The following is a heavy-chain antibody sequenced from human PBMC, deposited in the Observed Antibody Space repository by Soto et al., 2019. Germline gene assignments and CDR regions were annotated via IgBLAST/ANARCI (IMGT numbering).Heavy chain of an antibody. CDR3: AKVLAVAGYYYYYYMDV. V-gene: IGHV3-23*01. J-gene: IGHJ6*03. CDR2: ISGSGGST. CDR1: GFTFSSYA. D-gene: IGHD6-19*01. Sequence: GGSLRLSCAASGFTFSSYAMSWVRQAPGKGLEWVSAISGSGGSTYYADSVKGRFTISRDNSKNTLYLQMNSLRAEDTAVYYCAKVLAVAGYYYYYYMDVWGKGTTVTVSS.